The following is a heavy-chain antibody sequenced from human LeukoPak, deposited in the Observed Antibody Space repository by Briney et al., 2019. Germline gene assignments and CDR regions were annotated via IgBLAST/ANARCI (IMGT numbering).Heavy chain of an antibody. CDR3: TRVSGYYYTGDFDY. Sequence: GGSLRLSCAASGFTFSSYAMSWVRQAPGKGLEWVGFIRSKAYGGTTEYAASVKGRFTISRDDSKSIAYLQMNSLKTEDTAVYYCTRVSGYYYTGDFDYWGQGTLVTVSS. CDR1: GFTFSSYA. CDR2: IRSKAYGGTT. J-gene: IGHJ4*02. V-gene: IGHV3-49*04. D-gene: IGHD3-22*01.